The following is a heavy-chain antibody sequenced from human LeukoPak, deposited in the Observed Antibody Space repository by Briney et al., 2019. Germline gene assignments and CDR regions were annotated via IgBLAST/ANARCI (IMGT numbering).Heavy chain of an antibody. CDR2: IYYSGST. CDR3: ARTFGELSPFDY. V-gene: IGHV4-31*03. Sequence: PSQTLSLTCTVSGGSISSGGYYWSWIRQHPGKGLEWIGYIYYSGSTYYNPSLKSRVTISVDTSKNQFSLKLSSVTAADTAVYYCARTFGELSPFDYWGQGTLVTVSS. CDR1: GGSISSGGYY. J-gene: IGHJ4*02. D-gene: IGHD3-10*01.